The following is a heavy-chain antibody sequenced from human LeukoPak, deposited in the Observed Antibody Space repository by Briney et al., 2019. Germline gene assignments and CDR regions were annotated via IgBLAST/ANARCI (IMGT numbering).Heavy chain of an antibody. V-gene: IGHV3-74*03. CDR2: IYSDVRRI. CDR1: GFTFSDYW. D-gene: IGHD3-22*01. Sequence: GGSLRLSCAASGFTFSDYWMHWVRHAPGKGLEWVARIYSDVRRIKYADSVKGRFTISRDNAKNTLYLQMNALRVEDTAVYYCATSPVVSRDWGQGTLVTVSS. J-gene: IGHJ4*02. CDR3: ATSPVVSRD.